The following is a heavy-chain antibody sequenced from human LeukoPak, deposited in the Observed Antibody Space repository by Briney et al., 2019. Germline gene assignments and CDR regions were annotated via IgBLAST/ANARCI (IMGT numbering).Heavy chain of an antibody. CDR1: GFTFSSYW. J-gene: IGHJ4*02. V-gene: IGHV3-7*01. CDR2: IKQDGSEK. CDR3: ARDRLYYYGSGSYYGLDY. Sequence: GGSLRLSCAASGFTFSSYWMSWVRQAPGKGLEWVANIKQDGSEKYYVDSVKGRFTISRDNAKNSLYLQMNSLRAEDTAVYYCARDRLYYYGSGSYYGLDYWGQGTLVTVSS. D-gene: IGHD3-10*01.